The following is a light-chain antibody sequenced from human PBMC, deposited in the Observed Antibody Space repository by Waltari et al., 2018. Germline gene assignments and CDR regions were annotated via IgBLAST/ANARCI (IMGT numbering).Light chain of an antibody. CDR1: RSVSANS. Sequence: ESVLTQSPATLSLSPGETATISCMASRSVSANSLAWYQQKPGQAPRLLIHAAFRRATGVPDRFSGSGSETDFTLNINRLEPDDFAVYFCQQYGSSVSFGGGTKLEIK. CDR2: AAF. CDR3: QQYGSSVS. J-gene: IGKJ4*01. V-gene: IGKV3-20*01.